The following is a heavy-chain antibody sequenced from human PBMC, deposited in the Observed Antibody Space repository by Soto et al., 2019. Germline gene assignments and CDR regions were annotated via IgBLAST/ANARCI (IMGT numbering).Heavy chain of an antibody. CDR1: GYTLTKLS. Sequence: QVQLVQSGAEVKKPGASVKVSCKVSGYTLTKLSMHWVRQAPGKGLEWMGGFDVEDGETIYAQKFQGRVTMTEDTSTDTAYMELSSLRSEDTAVYYCATPAWLLLRFSSAGLGPFDIWGQGTMVTVSS. V-gene: IGHV1-24*01. D-gene: IGHD3-22*01. CDR3: ATPAWLLLRFSSAGLGPFDI. J-gene: IGHJ3*02. CDR2: FDVEDGET.